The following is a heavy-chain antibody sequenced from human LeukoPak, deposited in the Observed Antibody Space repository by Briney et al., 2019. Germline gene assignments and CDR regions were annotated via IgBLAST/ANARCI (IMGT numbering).Heavy chain of an antibody. D-gene: IGHD3-22*01. CDR1: GYTFTSYA. CDR3: ARGRLGPTYYYDSSGYYFDY. J-gene: IGHJ4*02. CDR2: INTNTGNP. V-gene: IGHV7-4-1*02. Sequence: ASVKVSCKASGYTFTSYAMNWVRQAPGQGLEWMGWINTNTGNPTYAQGFTGRFVFSLDTSVSTAYLQISSLKAEDTAVYYCARGRLGPTYYYDSSGYYFDYWGQGTLVTVSS.